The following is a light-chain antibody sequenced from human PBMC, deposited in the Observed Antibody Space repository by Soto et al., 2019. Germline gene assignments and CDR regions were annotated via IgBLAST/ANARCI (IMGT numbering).Light chain of an antibody. CDR1: QSVSTN. J-gene: IGKJ5*01. V-gene: IGKV3D-15*01. CDR2: GAS. Sequence: ITVTHSPVPLSVCPGERATISCLASQSVSTNLAWYQQKPGQAPRLLIYGASSRATGIPARFSGSGSGTEFTLTISSLQSEDFAVYYCQQYSNWPPITFGQGTRLAI. CDR3: QQYSNWPPIT.